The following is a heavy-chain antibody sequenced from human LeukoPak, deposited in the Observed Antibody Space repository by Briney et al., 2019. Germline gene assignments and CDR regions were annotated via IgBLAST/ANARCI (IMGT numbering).Heavy chain of an antibody. CDR2: IKSKTDGGTA. J-gene: IGHJ4*02. CDR3: TTEGLPDFEGHDY. Sequence: GGSLRLSCAASGFTFSNAWMSWVRQAPGKGLEWVGRIKSKTDGGTADYAAPVKGRFTISRDDSKNTLYLQMNSLKTEDTAVYYCTTEGLPDFEGHDYWGQGTLVTVSS. V-gene: IGHV3-15*01. D-gene: IGHD1-14*01. CDR1: GFTFSNAW.